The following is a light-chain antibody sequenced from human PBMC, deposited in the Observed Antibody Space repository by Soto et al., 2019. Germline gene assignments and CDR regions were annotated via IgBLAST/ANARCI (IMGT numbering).Light chain of an antibody. CDR2: AAS. CDR1: QGIRDF. J-gene: IGKJ4*01. V-gene: IGKV1-9*01. CDR3: QQFNVYPLT. Sequence: DLQLTQSPSFLSASVGDRVTITCRASQGIRDFLAWYQQKPGQPPKLLIYAASTLQTGVPTRFHGIASGTEFTLIISNLQPADFATYYCQQFNVYPLTFGGGTKVEIK.